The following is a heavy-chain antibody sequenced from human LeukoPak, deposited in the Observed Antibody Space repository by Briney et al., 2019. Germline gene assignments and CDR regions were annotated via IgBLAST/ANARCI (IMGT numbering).Heavy chain of an antibody. CDR2: ISSSGSTI. CDR3: ARASGTGTTRWRYFDY. D-gene: IGHD1-1*01. V-gene: IGHV3-11*01. J-gene: IGHJ4*02. CDR1: GFTFSDYY. Sequence: GGSLRLSCAASGFTFSDYYMSWIRQAPGKGLEWASYISSSGSTIYYADSVKGRFTISRDNAKNSLYLQMNSLRAEDTAVYYCARASGTGTTRWRYFDYWGQGTLVTVSS.